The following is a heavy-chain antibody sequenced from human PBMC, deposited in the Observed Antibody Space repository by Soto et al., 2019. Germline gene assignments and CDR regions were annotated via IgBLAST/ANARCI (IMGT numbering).Heavy chain of an antibody. CDR2: ISYDGSNE. J-gene: IGHJ4*02. Sequence: GGSLRLSCAASGFIFSNYGMHWVRQAPGKGLEWVAIISYDGSNEYYADSVKGRFTISRDNSKSTLYLQMNSLRAEDTSVYYCVKDFNYYDSSGYWPDYWGQGTLVTVSS. CDR1: GFIFSNYG. CDR3: VKDFNYYDSSGYWPDY. V-gene: IGHV3-30*18. D-gene: IGHD3-22*01.